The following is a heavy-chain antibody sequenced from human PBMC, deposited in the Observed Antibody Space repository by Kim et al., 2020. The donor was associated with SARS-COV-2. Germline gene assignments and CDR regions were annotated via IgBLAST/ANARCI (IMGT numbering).Heavy chain of an antibody. V-gene: IGHV3-48*02. CDR1: GFTFSSYS. D-gene: IGHD3-9*01. CDR3: ARNYRYYDILTGSTLPTYFDY. Sequence: GGSLRLSCAASGFTFSSYSMNWVRQAPGKGLEWVSYISSSSSTIYYADSVKGRFTIYRDNAKNSLYLQMNSLRDEDTAVYYCARNYRYYDILTGSTLPTYFDYWGQGTLVTVSS. J-gene: IGHJ4*02. CDR2: ISSSSSTI.